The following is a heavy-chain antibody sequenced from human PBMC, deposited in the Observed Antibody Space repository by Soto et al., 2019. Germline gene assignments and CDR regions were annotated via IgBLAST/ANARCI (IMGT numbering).Heavy chain of an antibody. CDR3: ARLRRDWGDAFDL. V-gene: IGHV1-69*01. CDR1: GGPFGSSA. Sequence: QVQLVQSGADVKKPGSSVNVSCKTSGGPFGSSAISWVRQAPAQGLEWMGEIIPVFDKANYAQNFQGRLTITADEPTGTVFMQLSSLISEDTAVYFCARLRRDWGDAFDLWGLGTFVTISS. D-gene: IGHD3-16*01. J-gene: IGHJ3*01. CDR2: IIPVFDKA.